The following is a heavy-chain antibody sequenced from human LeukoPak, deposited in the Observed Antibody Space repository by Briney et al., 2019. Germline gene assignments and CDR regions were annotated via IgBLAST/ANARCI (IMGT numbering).Heavy chain of an antibody. D-gene: IGHD3-3*01. J-gene: IGHJ3*02. CDR1: GGSISSYY. CDR3: ARGEYDFWSGPMGVNAFDI. V-gene: IGHV4-59*01. Sequence: SETLSLTCTVSGGSISSYYWSWLRQPPGKGLEWLGYIYYSGSTNYNPSLKSRVTISVDTSKNQFSLKLSSVTAADTAVYYCARGEYDFWSGPMGVNAFDIWGQGTMVTVSS. CDR2: IYYSGST.